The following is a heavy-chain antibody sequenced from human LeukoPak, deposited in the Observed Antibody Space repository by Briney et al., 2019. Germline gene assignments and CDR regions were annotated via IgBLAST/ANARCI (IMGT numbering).Heavy chain of an antibody. CDR1: GFSVSNYY. Sequence: PGGSLRLSCAASGFSVSNYYMSWVRQAPGKGLEWVSVIYSGGNTYYTDSVKGRLTISRDNPKNTVFLQMGSLRGEDTAVYYCARCYYDGSGFYYYFDYWGQGTLVTVSS. J-gene: IGHJ4*02. V-gene: IGHV3-53*01. CDR3: ARCYYDGSGFYYYFDY. CDR2: IYSGGNT. D-gene: IGHD3-22*01.